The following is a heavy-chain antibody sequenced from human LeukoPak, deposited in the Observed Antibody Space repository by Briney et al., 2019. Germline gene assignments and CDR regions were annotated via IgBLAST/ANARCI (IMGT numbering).Heavy chain of an antibody. CDR2: IYYSGST. V-gene: IGHV4-59*01. D-gene: IGHD4-17*01. CDR1: GGSISSYY. J-gene: IGHJ5*02. CDR3: ARVGKGSTVTEPSWFDP. Sequence: SETLSLTCTVSGGSISSYYWRWIRQPPGKGLEWSGYIYYSGSTNYNRSLKSRVTISVDTSKHQFSLKLSSVTAADTAVYYCARVGKGSTVTEPSWFDPWGQGTLVTVSS.